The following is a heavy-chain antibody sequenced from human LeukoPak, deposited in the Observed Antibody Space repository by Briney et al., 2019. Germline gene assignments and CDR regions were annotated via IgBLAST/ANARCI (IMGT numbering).Heavy chain of an antibody. J-gene: IGHJ4*02. D-gene: IGHD3-9*01. CDR1: GYTFTSYG. V-gene: IGHV1-18*01. Sequence: ASVKVSCKASGYTFTSYGISWVRQAPGQGLEWMGWISAYNGNTNYAQKLQGRVTMTTDTSTSTAYMELRSLRSDDTAVYYCARDMGRPRYFDWLPQLDYWGQGTLVTVSS. CDR3: ARDMGRPRYFDWLPQLDY. CDR2: ISAYNGNT.